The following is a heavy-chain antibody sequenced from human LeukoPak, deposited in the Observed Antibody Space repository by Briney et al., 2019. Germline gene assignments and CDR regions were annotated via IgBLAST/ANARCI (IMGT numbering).Heavy chain of an antibody. CDR2: ITGSSSYI. CDR1: GFTFSTYY. J-gene: IGHJ4*02. V-gene: IGHV3-21*01. D-gene: IGHD3-22*01. Sequence: GGSLRLSCAASGFTFSTYYMNWVRQAPGKGLEWVSFITGSSSYIYYTDSVKGRFTISRDNAKNSLYLQMSSLRAEDTAVYYCARVRAYDTRDFDYWGQGTLVTVSS. CDR3: ARVRAYDTRDFDY.